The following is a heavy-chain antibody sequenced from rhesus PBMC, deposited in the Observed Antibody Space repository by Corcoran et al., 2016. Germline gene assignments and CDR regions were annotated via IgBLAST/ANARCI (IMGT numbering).Heavy chain of an antibody. CDR3: ARRQSVAADPVGFDY. Sequence: QVTLKESGPALVKPTQTLTLTCTFSGFSLSTSGMGVGWIRQPPGKTLEWLALIYWDDDKRFTTTLKGNLTLSNDTSKNQVVLTMTSKDPVDTAKYYCARRQSVAADPVGFDYWGQGVLVTVSS. CDR1: GFSLSTSGMG. D-gene: IGHD6-19*01. J-gene: IGHJ4*01. V-gene: IGHV2-1*01. CDR2: IYWDDDK.